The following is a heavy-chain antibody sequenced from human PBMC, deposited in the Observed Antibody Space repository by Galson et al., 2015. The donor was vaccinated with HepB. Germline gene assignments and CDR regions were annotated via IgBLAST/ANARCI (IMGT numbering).Heavy chain of an antibody. CDR1: GYTFTSYY. Sequence: SVKVSCKASGYTFTSYYMHWVRQAPGQGLEWMGIINPSGGSTSYAQKFQGRVTMTRDTSTSTVYMELSSLRSEDTAVYYCARDLRSGISAAGRNPTGFDYWGQGTLVTVSS. CDR2: INPSGGST. D-gene: IGHD6-13*01. V-gene: IGHV1-46*03. J-gene: IGHJ4*02. CDR3: ARDLRSGISAAGRNPTGFDY.